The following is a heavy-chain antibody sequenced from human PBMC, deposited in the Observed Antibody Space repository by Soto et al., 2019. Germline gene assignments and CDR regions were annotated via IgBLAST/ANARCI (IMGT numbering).Heavy chain of an antibody. CDR1: GYSFAGYW. D-gene: IGHD5-12*01. CDR3: ARQIYDSNTGPNFQYYFDS. V-gene: IGHV5-10-1*01. J-gene: IGHJ4*02. CDR2: IDPSDSQT. Sequence: GESLKISCKGSGYSFAGYWITWVRQKPGKGLEWMGRIDPSDSQTYYSPSFRGHVTISATKSITTVFLQWSSLRASDTAMYYCARQIYDSNTGPNFQYYFDSWGQGTPVTVSS.